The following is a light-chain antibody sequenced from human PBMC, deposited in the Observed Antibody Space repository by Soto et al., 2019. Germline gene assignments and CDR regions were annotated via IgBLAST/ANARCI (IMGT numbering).Light chain of an antibody. Sequence: EIVLTQSPATLSVSPGERATLSCRASQSDSSNLAWYQQKPGQAPRLLIYDASTRAPRIPARFSGSGSGTEFTLSISSLQSEDFAVHYCQQYSAWWTFGQGTTVEIK. CDR3: QQYSAWWT. CDR1: QSDSSN. V-gene: IGKV3-15*01. CDR2: DAS. J-gene: IGKJ1*01.